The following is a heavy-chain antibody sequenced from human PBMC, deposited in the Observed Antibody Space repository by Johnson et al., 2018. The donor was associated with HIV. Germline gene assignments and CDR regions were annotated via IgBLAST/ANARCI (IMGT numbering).Heavy chain of an antibody. V-gene: IGHV3-9*01. Sequence: VQLVESGGGLVQPGGSLRLSCTASGFTVSNKYMTWVRQSPWKGLEWVSVISWNSGSIGYADSVKGRFTISRDNAKNSLYLQMNSLIAEDTALYYCAKDISDSSSAAFDIWGQGTMVTVSS. CDR1: GFTVSNKY. CDR3: AKDISDSSSAAFDI. J-gene: IGHJ3*02. D-gene: IGHD6-6*01. CDR2: ISWNSGSI.